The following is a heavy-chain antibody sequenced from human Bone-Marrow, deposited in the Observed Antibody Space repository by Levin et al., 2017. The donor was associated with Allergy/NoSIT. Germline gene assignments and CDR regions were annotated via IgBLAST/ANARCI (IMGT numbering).Heavy chain of an antibody. CDR3: AKSYGDFVYYFDS. CDR2: LSHDGTNK. V-gene: IGHV3-30*18. J-gene: IGHJ4*02. CDR1: GFSFSNFG. Sequence: SGESLKISCAASGFSFSNFGMSWVRQAPGKGLEWVAILSHDGTNKFYADSVQGRFTIARDNSKNTLYLQMNSLRPEDTAVYFCAKSYGDFVYYFDSWGQGTLATVSS. D-gene: IGHD3-16*01.